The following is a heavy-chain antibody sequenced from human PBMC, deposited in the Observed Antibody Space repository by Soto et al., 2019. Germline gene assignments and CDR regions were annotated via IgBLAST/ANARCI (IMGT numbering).Heavy chain of an antibody. CDR3: ARTPYYDSSGYYLDY. Sequence: SETLSLTCTVSGGSISSYYWSWIRQPPGKGLEWIGCIYYSGGTNYNPSLKSRVTISVDTSKNQFSLRLSSVTAADTAVFYCARTPYYDSSGYYLDYWGQGTLVTVSS. CDR1: GGSISSYY. D-gene: IGHD3-22*01. CDR2: IYYSGGT. J-gene: IGHJ4*02. V-gene: IGHV4-59*01.